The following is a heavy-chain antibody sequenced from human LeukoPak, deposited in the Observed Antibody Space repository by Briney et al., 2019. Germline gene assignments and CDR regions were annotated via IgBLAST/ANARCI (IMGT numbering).Heavy chain of an antibody. CDR2: NGTDGDT. J-gene: IGHJ4*02. D-gene: IGHD6-13*01. Sequence: GGSLRLSCAASGFSFSSTAMNWVRQAPGKGLEWVSANGTDGDTYYADSIQGRFTISRDNSRNTLYLQMTSLRADDTAVYYCAKKTPGTYPFDYWGQGTLVTVSP. CDR1: GFSFSSTA. CDR3: AKKTPGTYPFDY. V-gene: IGHV3-23*01.